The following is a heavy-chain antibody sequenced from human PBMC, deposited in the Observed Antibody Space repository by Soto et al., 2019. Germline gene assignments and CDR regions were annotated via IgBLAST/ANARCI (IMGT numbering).Heavy chain of an antibody. D-gene: IGHD6-19*01. CDR3: ARVVAGTLDY. J-gene: IGHJ4*02. CDR2: ISVYNGNT. V-gene: IGHV1-18*01. CDR1: GYTFTSYG. Sequence: ASVKVSCKASGYTFTSYGISWVRQAPGQGLDWMGWISVYNGNTNYARKLQGRVTMTTDTSTSTAYMELRSLRSDDTAVYYCARVVAGTLDYWGQGTLVTVSS.